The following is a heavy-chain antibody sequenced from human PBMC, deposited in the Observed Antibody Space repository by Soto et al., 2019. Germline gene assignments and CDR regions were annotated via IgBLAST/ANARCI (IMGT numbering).Heavy chain of an antibody. J-gene: IGHJ4*02. CDR2: IYSGGST. CDR3: ARGVQLWAPLDY. V-gene: IGHV3-53*01. D-gene: IGHD5-18*01. CDR1: GFTVSSNY. Sequence: EVQLVESGGGLIQPGGSLRLSCAASGFTVSSNYMSWVRQAPGKGLEWVSVIYSGGSTYYADSVKGRFTISRDNSKNTLYLQMNRLSAEDTAVYYCARGVQLWAPLDYWGQGTLVTVSS.